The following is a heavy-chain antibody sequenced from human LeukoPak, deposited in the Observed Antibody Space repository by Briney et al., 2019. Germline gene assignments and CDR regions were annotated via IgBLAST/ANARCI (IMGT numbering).Heavy chain of an antibody. CDR1: GGSISSSTYY. Sequence: SETLSLTCGVSGGSISSSTYYWGWIRQPPGKGLEWIGRISYSGSTYYNPSLKGRVSIAVDISKNQFSLKVTYVTAADTALYNSARDSEVIAAEGNWFDPWGQGTLVTVST. J-gene: IGHJ5*02. D-gene: IGHD6-13*01. CDR3: ARDSEVIAAEGNWFDP. V-gene: IGHV4-39*07. CDR2: ISYSGST.